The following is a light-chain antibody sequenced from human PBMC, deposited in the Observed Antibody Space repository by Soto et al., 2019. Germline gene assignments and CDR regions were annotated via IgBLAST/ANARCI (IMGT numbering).Light chain of an antibody. J-gene: IGKJ5*01. CDR1: QDITNF. CDR2: DAS. V-gene: IGKV1-33*01. Sequence: DIQMTQSPSALSVSVGDRVTITCQASQDITNFLIWYQQKPGKAPRLLIYDASKLEVGVPSRFSGRGSGTDFTFTISSLQPEDIATYYCQQYDSFPTFGQGTRLDIK. CDR3: QQYDSFPT.